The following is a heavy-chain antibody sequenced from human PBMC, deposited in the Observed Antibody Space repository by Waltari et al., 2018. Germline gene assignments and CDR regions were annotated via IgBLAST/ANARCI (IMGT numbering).Heavy chain of an antibody. J-gene: IGHJ4*02. D-gene: IGHD2-21*01. CDR3: IGGGDFPDFDY. CDR1: GSTFTDYY. Sequence: EVQLVQSGAEVKKPGATVTISCKASGSTFTDYYMPWVQQAPGKGLEWMGRVDPEDGETIYAEKFQGRVTITADTSTDTAYMELSSLRSEDTAVYYCIGGGDFPDFDYWGQGTLVTVSS. CDR2: VDPEDGET. V-gene: IGHV1-69-2*01.